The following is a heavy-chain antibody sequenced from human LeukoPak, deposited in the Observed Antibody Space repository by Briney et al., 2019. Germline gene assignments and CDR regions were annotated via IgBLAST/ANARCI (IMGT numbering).Heavy chain of an antibody. CDR3: AKSRSGSANWALQIFDN. CDR1: GFIFGNYA. Sequence: GGSLRLSCAASGFIFGNYAMNWVRQAPGKGLEWVSAINSGGARTYYADSVKGRFTISRDNSNNTLFVQMNSLRAEDTAVYYCAKSRSGSANWALQIFDNWGQGALVTVSS. D-gene: IGHD1-1*01. J-gene: IGHJ4*02. CDR2: INSGGART. V-gene: IGHV3-23*01.